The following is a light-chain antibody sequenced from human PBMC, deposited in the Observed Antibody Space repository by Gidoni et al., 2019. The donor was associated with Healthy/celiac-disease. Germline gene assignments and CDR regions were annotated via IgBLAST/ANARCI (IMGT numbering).Light chain of an antibody. CDR1: QSVLYSSNNKNY. CDR3: QQYYSTSST. J-gene: IGKJ2*01. CDR2: WAS. V-gene: IGKV4-1*01. Sequence: DIVMTKYPDSLAVSLGERATINCKSSQSVLYSSNNKNYLAWYQQKPGQPPKLLIYWASTRESGVPDRFSGSGSGTDFTLTIISLQAEDVSVYYCQQYYSTSSTFXQXTKLEIK.